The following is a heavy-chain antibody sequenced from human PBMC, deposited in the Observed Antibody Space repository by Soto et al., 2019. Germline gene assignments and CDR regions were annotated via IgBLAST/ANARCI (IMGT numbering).Heavy chain of an antibody. D-gene: IGHD3-22*01. CDR1: GGSISSGNYY. V-gene: IGHV4-31*03. Sequence: PSETLSLTCTVSGGSISSGNYYWSWLRQHPGRGLEWIGYISSSGNSFYKPSLKSRLTISLDTSENQFSLKLNSVTDADTALYYCARGVEPITLVVTAFDVWGQGTMVTVSS. CDR3: ARGVEPITLVVTAFDV. J-gene: IGHJ3*01. CDR2: ISSSGNS.